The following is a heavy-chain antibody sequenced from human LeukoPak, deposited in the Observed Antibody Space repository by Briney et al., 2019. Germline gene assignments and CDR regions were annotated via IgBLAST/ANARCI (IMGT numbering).Heavy chain of an antibody. Sequence: PGGSLRLSCAASGFTFDDYAMHWVRQAPGKGLERVSYISSSSSHIYYADSVKGRFTVSRDNANNSVYLQMNSLRPGDTAVYYCATAGYGSGHPDFDHWGQGTLVTVSS. CDR2: ISSSSSHI. CDR1: GFTFDDYA. V-gene: IGHV3-48*01. J-gene: IGHJ4*02. D-gene: IGHD6-19*01. CDR3: ATAGYGSGHPDFDH.